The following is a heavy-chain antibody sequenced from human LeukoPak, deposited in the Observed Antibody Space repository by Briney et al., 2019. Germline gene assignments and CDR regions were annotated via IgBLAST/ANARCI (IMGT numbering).Heavy chain of an antibody. CDR1: GFTFSSYA. CDR3: AEDWGFWGGYYT. CDR2: ISGSGGST. J-gene: IGHJ5*02. Sequence: GGSLTLSCAASGFTFSSYAMRWVRPAPGRGLEWVSAISGSGGSTYYADSVKGRFTISRDNSKNTLYLQMNSLRAEDTAVYYCAEDWGFWGGYYTWGQGTLVSVSS. V-gene: IGHV3-23*01. D-gene: IGHD3-3*01.